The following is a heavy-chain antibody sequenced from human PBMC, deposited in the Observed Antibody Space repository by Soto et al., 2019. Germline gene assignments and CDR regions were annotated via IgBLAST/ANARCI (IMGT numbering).Heavy chain of an antibody. CDR1: GGSFSAYY. Sequence: SETLSLTCAVYGGSFSAYYWSWIRQPPGKGLEWIGEVNDSGSTNYNPSLKSRVTISVDTSKNQFSLKLSSVTAADTAVYYCARCNTVRGFYYWGQGTLVTVSS. D-gene: IGHD4-17*01. J-gene: IGHJ4*02. CDR3: ARCNTVRGFYY. CDR2: VNDSGST. V-gene: IGHV4-34*01.